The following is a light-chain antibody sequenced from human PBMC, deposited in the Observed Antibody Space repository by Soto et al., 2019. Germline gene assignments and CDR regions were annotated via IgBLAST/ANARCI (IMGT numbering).Light chain of an antibody. J-gene: IGKJ4*01. CDR2: DAS. Sequence: EIVLTQSPATLSLSPGERATLSCRASQSVSSYLAWYQQKPGQAPRLLIYDASNRATGIPARFSGSGSGTDFTLTISSLEPEDFAVYYCQHRRNWPLTFGGGTKVEVQ. V-gene: IGKV3-11*01. CDR3: QHRRNWPLT. CDR1: QSVSSY.